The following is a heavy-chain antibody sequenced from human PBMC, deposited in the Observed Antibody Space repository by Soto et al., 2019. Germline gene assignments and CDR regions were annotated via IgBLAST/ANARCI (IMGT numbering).Heavy chain of an antibody. Sequence: QSGGSLRLSCAASGFTFSSYGMHWVRQAPGKGLEWVAVISYDGSNKYYADSVKGRFTISRDKSKNTLYLQMNSLRAEDTAVYYCAKGDIVVVVAATPISYYYGMDVWGQGTTVTVSS. CDR2: ISYDGSNK. D-gene: IGHD2-15*01. CDR1: GFTFSSYG. J-gene: IGHJ6*02. V-gene: IGHV3-30*18. CDR3: AKGDIVVVVAATPISYYYGMDV.